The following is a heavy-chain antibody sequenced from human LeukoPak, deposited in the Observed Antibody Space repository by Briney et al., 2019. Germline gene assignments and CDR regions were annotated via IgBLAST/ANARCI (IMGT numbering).Heavy chain of an antibody. J-gene: IGHJ6*02. CDR1: GFTVSSNY. V-gene: IGHV3-53*01. CDR3: ARDKYYYDSSGYYGDYYYGMDV. CDR2: IYSGGST. Sequence: PGGSLRLSCAASGFTVSSNYMSWVRQAPGKGLEWVSVIYSGGSTYYADSVKGRFTISRDNSKNTLYLQMNSLRAEDTAVYYCARDKYYYDSSGYYGDYYYGMDVWGQGTTVTVSS. D-gene: IGHD3-22*01.